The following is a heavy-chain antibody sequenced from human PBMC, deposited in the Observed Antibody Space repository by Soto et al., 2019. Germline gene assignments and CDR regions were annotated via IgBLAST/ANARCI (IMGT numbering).Heavy chain of an antibody. D-gene: IGHD2-2*01. J-gene: IGHJ6*03. CDR2: IIPILGIA. Sequence: SVKVSCKASGGTFSSYTISWVRQAPGQGLEWMGRIIPILGIANYAQKFQGRVTITADKSTSTAYMELSSLRSEDTAVYYCASVVPAGYYMDVWGKGTTVTVSS. CDR1: GGTFSSYT. V-gene: IGHV1-69*02. CDR3: ASVVPAGYYMDV.